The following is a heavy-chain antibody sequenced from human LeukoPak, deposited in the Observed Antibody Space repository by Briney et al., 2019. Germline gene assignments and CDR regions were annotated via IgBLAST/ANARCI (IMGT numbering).Heavy chain of an antibody. V-gene: IGHV3-30*02. D-gene: IGHD2-2*01. CDR3: ATHCSGTTCHRDY. CDR2: IQSDGSYK. J-gene: IGHJ4*02. Sequence: GGSLRLSCAASGFTFSSSAMHWVRRAPGKGLECVAFIQSDGSYKHYSDSVKGRFTISRDNSKNTLYLEMNSLRVVDTGVYYCATHCSGTTCHRDYWGQGTLVTVSP. CDR1: GFTFSSSA.